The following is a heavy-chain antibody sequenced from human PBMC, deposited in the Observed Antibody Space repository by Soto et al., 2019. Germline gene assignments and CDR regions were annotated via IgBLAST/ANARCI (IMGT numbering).Heavy chain of an antibody. D-gene: IGHD6-13*01. CDR2: IYWDDDK. V-gene: IGHV2-5*02. J-gene: IGHJ5*02. Sequence: QITLKESGPTLVKPTQTLTLTCTFSGFSLSTSGVGVGWIRQPPGKALEWLALIYWDDDKRYSPSLKSRLTTTKDTSKNQVVLTMTNMDPVDTATYYCARVPRIATAGGFGPWGQGTLVTVSS. CDR1: GFSLSTSGVG. CDR3: ARVPRIATAGGFGP.